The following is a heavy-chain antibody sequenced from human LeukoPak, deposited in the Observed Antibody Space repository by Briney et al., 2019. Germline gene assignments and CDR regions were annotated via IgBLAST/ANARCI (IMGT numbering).Heavy chain of an antibody. J-gene: IGHJ4*02. CDR3: ARDLFTNFDYDGSGYRSGPGAY. D-gene: IGHD3-22*01. Sequence: ASIKVPCKASRASFTSYGFSWVRLAPGQGLEWLGWISAYNGNTTYARKVQGRVTLTTDPSTTTVYMELRSMTSDDTAVYYCARDLFTNFDYDGSGYRSGPGAYWGQGTPVTVSS. CDR2: ISAYNGNT. V-gene: IGHV1-18*01. CDR1: RASFTSYG.